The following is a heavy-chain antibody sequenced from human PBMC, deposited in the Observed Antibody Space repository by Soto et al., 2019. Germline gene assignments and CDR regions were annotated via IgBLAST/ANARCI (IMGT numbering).Heavy chain of an antibody. CDR1: GGSISSRRCH. D-gene: IGHD2-21*01. Sequence: SETLSLTCTVSGGSISSRRCHWGWIRQPPGKGLEWIGFIHYSGSTNYNPSLKGRVTMSVDTSKNQFSLKLTSVNTADTAIYYCTRGGDPYKTGHWGQGTLVTVSS. J-gene: IGHJ4*02. V-gene: IGHV4-61*01. CDR2: IHYSGST. CDR3: TRGGDPYKTGH.